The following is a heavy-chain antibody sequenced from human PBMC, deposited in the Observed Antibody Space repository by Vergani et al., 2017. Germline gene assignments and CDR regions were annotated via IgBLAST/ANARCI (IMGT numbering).Heavy chain of an antibody. CDR1: GYTFTGYY. J-gene: IGHJ4*02. CDR3: ARDDVRGVIKFDY. D-gene: IGHD3-10*02. CDR2: INPNSGGT. Sequence: QVQLLQSGAEVKKPGASVKVSCKASGYTFTGYYMHWVRQAPRQGLEWMGWINPNSGGTNYAQKFQGRVTMTRDTSISTAYMELSRLRSDDTAVYYXARDDVRGVIKFDYWGQGTLVTVSS. V-gene: IGHV1-2*02.